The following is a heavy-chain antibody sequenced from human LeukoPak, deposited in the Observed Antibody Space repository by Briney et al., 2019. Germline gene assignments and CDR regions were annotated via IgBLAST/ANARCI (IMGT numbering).Heavy chain of an antibody. D-gene: IGHD5-18*01. CDR3: ARHFTAMASFDF. V-gene: IGHV3-48*02. J-gene: IGHJ4*02. CDR2: ISSSSSTI. Sequence: GRSLRLSCAASGFTFRNYAMNWVRQTPGKGLEWVSYISSSSSTIYYADSVKGRFTISRDNAKNSLYLQMNSLRDEDTAVYYCARHFTAMASFDFWGQGTLVTVSS. CDR1: GFTFRNYA.